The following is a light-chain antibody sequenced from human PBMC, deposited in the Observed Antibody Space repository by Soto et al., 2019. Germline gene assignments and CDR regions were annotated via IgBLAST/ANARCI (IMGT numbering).Light chain of an antibody. V-gene: IGLV2-14*01. CDR2: DVS. CDR1: SSDVGGYNY. Sequence: QSALTQPASVSESPGQSITISCTGTSSDVGGYNYISWYQQHPGKAPKLMIYDVSNRPSGVSNRFSGAKSGNTASLTISGLQAEDEADYYCSSYTSSSRRVFGGGTKVTVL. CDR3: SSYTSSSRRV. J-gene: IGLJ2*01.